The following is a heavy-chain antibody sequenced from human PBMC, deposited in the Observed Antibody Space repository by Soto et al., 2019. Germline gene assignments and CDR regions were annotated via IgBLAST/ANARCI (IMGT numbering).Heavy chain of an antibody. Sequence: QVQLQESGPGLVKPSETLSLTCTVSGGSISSYYWSWIRQPAGKGLEWIGRIYTSGSTNYNPSLMSRVTMSVDTSKNQFSLKLRSVTAADRALYYCARDGAWVYYDILTGPLSDYYYGMDVWGQGTTVTVSS. V-gene: IGHV4-4*07. CDR2: IYTSGST. CDR1: GGSISSYY. CDR3: ARDGAWVYYDILTGPLSDYYYGMDV. J-gene: IGHJ6*02. D-gene: IGHD3-9*01.